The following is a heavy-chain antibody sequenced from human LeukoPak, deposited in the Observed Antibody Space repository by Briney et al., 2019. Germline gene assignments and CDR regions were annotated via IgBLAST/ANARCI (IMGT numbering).Heavy chain of an antibody. CDR1: GFTFSRFW. CDR2: INSDGSTA. J-gene: IGHJ4*02. V-gene: IGHV3-74*01. CDR3: ARGTRGIVLAGEFFDY. Sequence: GGSLRLSCAASGFTFSRFWMHWVRQAPGKGLMWVSRINSDGSTATYADSVKGRFTISRDNSKNTLYLQMNSLRAEDTAVYYCARGTRGIVLAGEFFDYWGQGTLVTVSS. D-gene: IGHD6-19*01.